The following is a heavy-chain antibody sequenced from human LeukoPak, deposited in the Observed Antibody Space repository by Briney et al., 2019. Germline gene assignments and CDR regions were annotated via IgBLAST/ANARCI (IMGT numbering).Heavy chain of an antibody. CDR2: IYSSGST. CDR3: AKTYYSGSGSWD. CDR1: GGSIRGYY. V-gene: IGHV4-59*01. Sequence: SETLSLTCTVSGGSIRGYYCNWLRQPPGEGLEWIGFIYSSGSTAYNPSLKSRVTISLDTSKNQFSLRLNSVTAADTAVYYCAKTYYSGSGSWDWGQGTLVTVSS. J-gene: IGHJ1*01. D-gene: IGHD3-10*01.